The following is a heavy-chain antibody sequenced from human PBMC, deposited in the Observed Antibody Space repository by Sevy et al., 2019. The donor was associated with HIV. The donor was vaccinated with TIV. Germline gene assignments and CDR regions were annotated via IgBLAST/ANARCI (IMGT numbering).Heavy chain of an antibody. Sequence: GGSLRLSCAASGFTFDTYWMGWVRQAPGRGLEWVASIDPRGNERDYLDSLKGRFTISRDNAKNSLYLQMYSLKAGATALYYCRRVLWDVLVVPAATPSPWLDSWGQGTLVTVSS. CDR1: GFTFDTYW. V-gene: IGHV3-7*04. CDR3: RRVLWDVLVVPAATPSPWLDS. D-gene: IGHD3-16*02. J-gene: IGHJ5*01. CDR2: IDPRGNER.